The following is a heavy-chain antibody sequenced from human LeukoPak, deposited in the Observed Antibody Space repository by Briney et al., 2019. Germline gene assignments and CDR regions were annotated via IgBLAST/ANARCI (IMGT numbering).Heavy chain of an antibody. J-gene: IGHJ5*02. D-gene: IGHD6-13*01. Sequence: GASVKVSCKASGYTFTNYGISWVRQAPGQGLEWMGRISAYNGNTNYAQKLQGRVTMTTEASTNTAYMELRSLGSDDTAVYYCARDVAFYGSSWHNWFDPWGQGTLVTVSS. V-gene: IGHV1-18*01. CDR2: ISAYNGNT. CDR1: GYTFTNYG. CDR3: ARDVAFYGSSWHNWFDP.